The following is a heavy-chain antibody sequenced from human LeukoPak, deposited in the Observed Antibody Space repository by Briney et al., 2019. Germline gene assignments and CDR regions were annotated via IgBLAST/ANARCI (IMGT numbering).Heavy chain of an antibody. CDR1: GFTFSNYG. V-gene: IGHV3-30*02. J-gene: IGHJ4*02. CDR2: IRYDGTDT. D-gene: IGHD2-2*01. Sequence: GGSLRLSCAASGFTFSNYGIHWVRQAPGKGREWVAVIRYDGTDTYYADSVKGRFTISRDSSRNTVYLQVNSLRDDDTAVYYCAKSPYRGGSSWTEFDYWGQGTLVTVSS. CDR3: AKSPYRGGSSWTEFDY.